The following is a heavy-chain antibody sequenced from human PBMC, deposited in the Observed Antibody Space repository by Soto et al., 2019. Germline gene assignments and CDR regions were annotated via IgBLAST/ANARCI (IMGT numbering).Heavy chain of an antibody. Sequence: SETLSLTCTVSGGSISSYYWSWIRQPPGKGLEWIGYIYYSGSTKYNPSLKSRVTISVDTSKNQFSLKLSSVTAADTAVYYCARHVGYGYFDYWGPGPLITVSS. CDR3: ARHVGYGYFDY. CDR2: IYYSGST. J-gene: IGHJ4*02. CDR1: GGSISSYY. V-gene: IGHV4-59*01. D-gene: IGHD5-12*01.